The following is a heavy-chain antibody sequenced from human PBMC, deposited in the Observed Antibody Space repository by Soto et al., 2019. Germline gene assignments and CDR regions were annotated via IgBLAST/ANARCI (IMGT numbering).Heavy chain of an antibody. CDR3: AKVHCSGGSCYGWYYFDY. V-gene: IGHV3-23*01. J-gene: IGHJ4*02. Sequence: GGSLRLSCAASGFTFSSYAMSWVRQAPGKGLEWVSAISGSGGSTYYAASVKGRFTISIDTSKNTLYLQMNSLRAEDTAVYYCAKVHCSGGSCYGWYYFDYWGQGTLVTVSS. CDR1: GFTFSSYA. CDR2: ISGSGGST. D-gene: IGHD2-15*01.